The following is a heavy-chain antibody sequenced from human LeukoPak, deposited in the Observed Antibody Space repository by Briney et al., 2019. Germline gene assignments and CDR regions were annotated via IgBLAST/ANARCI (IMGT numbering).Heavy chain of an antibody. Sequence: PGGSLRLSCAASGFTFSTYSMNWVRQAPGKGLEWVSYISSTSNTIYYADSVKGLFTISRDNAKNSLDLQMNSLRDEDTAVYYCARRESSGWYCVYWGQGTLVTVSS. J-gene: IGHJ4*02. CDR3: ARRESSGWYCVY. CDR2: ISSTSNTI. D-gene: IGHD6-19*01. CDR1: GFTFSTYS. V-gene: IGHV3-48*02.